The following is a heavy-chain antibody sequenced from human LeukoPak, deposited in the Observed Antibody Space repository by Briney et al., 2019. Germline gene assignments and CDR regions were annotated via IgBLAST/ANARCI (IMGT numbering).Heavy chain of an antibody. CDR3: ARAYLGRNTPFDY. V-gene: IGHV1-69*05. Sequence: GASVKVSCKASGGTFSSYAISWVRQAPGQGLEWMGRIIPIFGTANCAQKFQGRVTITTDESTSTAYMELSSLRSEDTAVYYCARAYLGRNTPFDYWGQGTLVTVSS. D-gene: IGHD1/OR15-1a*01. CDR2: IIPIFGTA. CDR1: GGTFSSYA. J-gene: IGHJ4*02.